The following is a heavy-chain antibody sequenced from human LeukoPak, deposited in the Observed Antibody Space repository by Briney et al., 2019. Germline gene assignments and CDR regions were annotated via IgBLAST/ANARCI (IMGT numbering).Heavy chain of an antibody. CDR2: FSTSGST. J-gene: IGHJ4*02. D-gene: IGHD6-13*01. V-gene: IGHV4-4*07. CDR1: GGSISSYY. CDR3: ARTYSSSSRFYDY. Sequence: PSETLSLTCTVSGGSISSYYWSRIRQPAGKGLEWIGRFSTSGSTNYNPSLKSRVTMSVDTSKNQFSLNLSSVTAADTAVYYCARTYSSSSRFYDYWGQGTLVTVSS.